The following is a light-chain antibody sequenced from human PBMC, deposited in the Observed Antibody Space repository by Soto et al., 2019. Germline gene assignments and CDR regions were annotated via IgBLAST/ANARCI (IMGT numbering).Light chain of an antibody. J-gene: IGKJ1*01. Sequence: EIVMTQSPATLSVSPGERATLSCRASQSVSSNLAWYQQKPGQAPRLLIYGASTRATGIPARFSGSGPGTEFTLTISSLQSEDFAVYCCQQYNNWPRTFGQGTKVDIK. CDR2: GAS. CDR1: QSVSSN. V-gene: IGKV3D-15*01. CDR3: QQYNNWPRT.